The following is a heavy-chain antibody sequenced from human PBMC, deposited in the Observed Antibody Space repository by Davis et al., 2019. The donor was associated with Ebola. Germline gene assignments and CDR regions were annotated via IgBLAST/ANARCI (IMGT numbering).Heavy chain of an antibody. CDR1: GFNFRDYY. J-gene: IGHJ4*02. V-gene: IGHV3-20*04. D-gene: IGHD5-18*01. Sequence: GGSLRLSCAASGFNFRDYYMSWVRQAPGKGLAWVSGINWNGGSTGYADSVKGRFTISRDNSKNTLYLQMNSLRAEDTAVYYCARSPRGYSYGYFDYWGQGTLVTVSS. CDR3: ARSPRGYSYGYFDY. CDR2: INWNGGST.